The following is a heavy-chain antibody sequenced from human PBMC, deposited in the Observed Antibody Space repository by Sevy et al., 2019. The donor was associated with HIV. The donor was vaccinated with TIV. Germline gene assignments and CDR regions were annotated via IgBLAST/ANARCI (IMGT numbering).Heavy chain of an antibody. Sequence: SQTLSLTCTVSGVSIRSSSSYWDWIRQPPGKGLEWIGRIYYSGSTYNNPSLKSRVTISVDTSENQFSLRVNSVTASDTAVYYCATPWEYSTSSYAFDIWGLGTLVTVSS. J-gene: IGHJ3*02. CDR3: ATPWEYSTSSYAFDI. CDR2: IYYSGST. D-gene: IGHD6-13*01. CDR1: GVSIRSSSSY. V-gene: IGHV4-39*01.